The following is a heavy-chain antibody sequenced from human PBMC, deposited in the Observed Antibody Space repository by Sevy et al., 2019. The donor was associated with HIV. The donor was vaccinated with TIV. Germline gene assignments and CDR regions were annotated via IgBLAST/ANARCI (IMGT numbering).Heavy chain of an antibody. Sequence: SETLSLTCTVSGGSINSDHWNWIRQPPGKGLEWIGYCYYIGGTNYNPSLKNRVTISVDRTKNQFSLKLTSVTAADTAVYYCARRNDFAIWGQGTMVTVSS. J-gene: IGHJ3*02. V-gene: IGHV4-59*08. CDR2: CYYIGGT. CDR3: ARRNDFAI. CDR1: GGSINSDH.